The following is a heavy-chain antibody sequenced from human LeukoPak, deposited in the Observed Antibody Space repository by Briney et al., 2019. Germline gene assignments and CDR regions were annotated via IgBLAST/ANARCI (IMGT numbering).Heavy chain of an antibody. CDR1: GFTFNNYA. D-gene: IGHD6-13*01. V-gene: IGHV3-23*01. J-gene: IGHJ4*02. CDR2: ISGGGGST. CDR3: AKSSSWIFDY. Sequence: SGGSLRLSCSASGFTFNNYAMSWVREAPGKGLEWVSGISGGGGSTYYADSVKGRFTIYRDNSKNTLYLQMNSLRAEDTAVYYCAKSSSWIFDYWGQGTLVSVSS.